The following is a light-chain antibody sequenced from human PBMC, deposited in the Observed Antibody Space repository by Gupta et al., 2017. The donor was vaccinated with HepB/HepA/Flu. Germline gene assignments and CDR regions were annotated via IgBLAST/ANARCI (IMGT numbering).Light chain of an antibody. CDR1: SSDVGGYDL. CDR2: EVN. V-gene: IGLV2-23*02. CDR3: CSYVGSTTLV. Sequence: QSAQTQPASVSGSPGQSITISCTGTSSDVGGYDLVSWYQQPPGTAPKLLIYEVNKRPSGVSHRFAGSQSGNTASLTISGLQAGDESDYYCCSYVGSTTLVFGGGTKVAVL. J-gene: IGLJ2*01.